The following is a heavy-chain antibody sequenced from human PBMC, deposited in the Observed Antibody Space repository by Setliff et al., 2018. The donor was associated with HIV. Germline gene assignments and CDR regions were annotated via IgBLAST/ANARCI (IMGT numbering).Heavy chain of an antibody. CDR1: GFTFSTYA. D-gene: IGHD1-26*01. V-gene: IGHV3-23*01. CDR2: ISSSGGTT. J-gene: IGHJ4*02. Sequence: PGGSLRLSCAASGFTFSTYAMTWVRQAPGKGLEWVSSISSSGGTTYFADTVKGRFTISRDNSKNTLYLQMDSLRVEDTAIYYCARLRDMEWELIGLDYWGRGTLVTVSS. CDR3: ARLRDMEWELIGLDY.